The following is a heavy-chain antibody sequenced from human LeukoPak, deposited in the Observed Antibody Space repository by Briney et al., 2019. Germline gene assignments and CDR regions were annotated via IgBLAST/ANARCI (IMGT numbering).Heavy chain of an antibody. CDR3: AREGIIWGTYRYFDY. CDR2: ITSSSSTI. CDR1: GFTFDAYA. V-gene: IGHV3-48*01. Sequence: GGFLRLSCAASGFTFDAYAMNWVRQAPGKGLEWLSYITSSSSTIYYADSVKGRFTTSRDNAKNSLYLQMNSLRAEDTAVYYCAREGIIWGTYRYFDYWGQGTLVTVSS. J-gene: IGHJ4*02. D-gene: IGHD3-16*02.